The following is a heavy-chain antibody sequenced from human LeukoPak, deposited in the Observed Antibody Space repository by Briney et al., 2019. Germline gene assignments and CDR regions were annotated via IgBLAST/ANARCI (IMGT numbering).Heavy chain of an antibody. V-gene: IGHV4-59*01. J-gene: IGHJ4*02. D-gene: IGHD3-9*01. CDR3: ARGPYYDILTGYYPFDY. CDR1: GGSIRSYY. CDR2: IYYSGST. Sequence: SETLSLTCTVSGGSIRSYYWSWIRQPPGKGLEWIGYIYYSGSTNYNPSLKSRVTISVDTSKNQFSLKLSSVTAADTAVYYCARGPYYDILTGYYPFDYWGQGTLVTVSS.